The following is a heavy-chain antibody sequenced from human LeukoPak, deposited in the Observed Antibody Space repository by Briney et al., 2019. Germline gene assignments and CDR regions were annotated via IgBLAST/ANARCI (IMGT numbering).Heavy chain of an antibody. CDR1: GFTFSNYG. V-gene: IGHV3-48*01. CDR2: ITSGSRNI. J-gene: IGHJ4*02. D-gene: IGHD4/OR15-4a*01. CDR3: ARTMVGNICTEDYFDY. Sequence: GGSLSLCCAVYGFTFSNYGMSWVRQAPGKGLEWVSYITSGSRNIYYASSVKGRFTISRDNSKNTLYLQKDNLRAEDTAVYYCARTMVGNICTEDYFDYGGQGTLVTVSS.